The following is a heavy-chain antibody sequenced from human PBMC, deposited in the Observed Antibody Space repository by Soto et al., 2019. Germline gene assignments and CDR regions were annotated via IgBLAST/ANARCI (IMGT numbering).Heavy chain of an antibody. J-gene: IGHJ4*02. Sequence: SSETLSLTCTVSGGSISSGGYYWSWIRQHPGKGLEWIGYIFYSGSTYYNPSLKSRVSISVDTSKNQFSLNLSSVTAADTAVYYCARVDTSMGATCVSYWGQGTLVTVSS. V-gene: IGHV4-31*03. CDR1: GGSISSGGYY. CDR3: ARVDTSMGATCVSY. CDR2: IFYSGST. D-gene: IGHD1-26*01.